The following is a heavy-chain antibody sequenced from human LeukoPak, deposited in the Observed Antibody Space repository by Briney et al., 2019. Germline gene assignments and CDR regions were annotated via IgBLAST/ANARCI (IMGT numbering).Heavy chain of an antibody. Sequence: PGGSLRLSCADSGFTFSSYWMSWARQAPGKGLEWVANIKQDGSEKYYVDSVKGRFTISRDNAKNSLYLQMNSLRAEDTAVYFCARVGGSGWTFDYWGQGTLVTVSS. CDR1: GFTFSSYW. V-gene: IGHV3-7*01. J-gene: IGHJ4*02. D-gene: IGHD6-19*01. CDR2: IKQDGSEK. CDR3: ARVGGSGWTFDY.